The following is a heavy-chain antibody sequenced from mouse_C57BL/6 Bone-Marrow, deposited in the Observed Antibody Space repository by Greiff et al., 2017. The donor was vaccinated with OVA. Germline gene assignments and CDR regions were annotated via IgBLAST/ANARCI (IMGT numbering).Heavy chain of an antibody. D-gene: IGHD2-2*01. V-gene: IGHV1-55*01. CDR2: IYPGSGST. Sequence: QVQLQQPGAELVKPGASVKLSCKASGYTFPSYWITWVKQRPGQGLEWIGDIYPGSGSTNYNEQFKSKATLTVDTSSSTAYMQLSSLTSEDSAVYYCAREGMVTTYFDVWGTGTTVTVSS. CDR3: AREGMVTTYFDV. CDR1: GYTFPSYW. J-gene: IGHJ1*03.